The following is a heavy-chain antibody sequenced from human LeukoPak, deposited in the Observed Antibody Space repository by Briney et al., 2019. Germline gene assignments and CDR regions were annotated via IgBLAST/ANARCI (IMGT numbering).Heavy chain of an antibody. V-gene: IGHV3-30-3*01. CDR2: ISYDGTNE. D-gene: IGHD3-22*01. CDR1: GFSFHYYA. J-gene: IGHJ4*02. CDR3: ARDLGGYSEFDY. Sequence: GGSLRLSCAASGFSFHYYAMHWVRQAPGKGLEWVAVISYDGTNEYYADSVKGRLTISRDNSKNTLYMQMNSLRPEDTAVYYCARDLGGYSEFDYWGQGTLVTVSS.